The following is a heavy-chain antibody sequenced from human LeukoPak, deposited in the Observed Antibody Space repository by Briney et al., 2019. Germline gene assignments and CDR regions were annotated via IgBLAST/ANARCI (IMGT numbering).Heavy chain of an antibody. V-gene: IGHV3-23*01. Sequence: GSLRLSCAASGFTFSSYAMSWVRQAPGKGLEWVSAISGSGGSTYYADSVKGRFTISRDNSKNTLYLQMNSLRAEDTAVYFCAKGTGGTFYSACGYWGQGTLVTVSS. CDR3: AKGTGGTFYSACGY. J-gene: IGHJ4*02. CDR1: GFTFSSYA. D-gene: IGHD2-15*01. CDR2: ISGSGGST.